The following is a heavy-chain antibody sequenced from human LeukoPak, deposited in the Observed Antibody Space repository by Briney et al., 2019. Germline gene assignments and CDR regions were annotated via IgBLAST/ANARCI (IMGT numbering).Heavy chain of an antibody. J-gene: IGHJ6*02. D-gene: IGHD6-13*01. CDR2: ISGSSSSGRT. CDR3: AKAASSSWPSYYYGMDV. Sequence: GGSLRVSCAASGFTFSSNAMSWVRQAPGKGLEWVSAISGSSSSGRTFYADSVKGRFTISRDNSKNTVYLQMSSLRVDDTAVYYCAKAASSSWPSYYYGMDVWGQGTTVTVSS. CDR1: GFTFSSNA. V-gene: IGHV3-23*01.